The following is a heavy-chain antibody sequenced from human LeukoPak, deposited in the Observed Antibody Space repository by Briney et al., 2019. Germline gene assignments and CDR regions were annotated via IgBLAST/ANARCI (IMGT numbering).Heavy chain of an antibody. CDR2: IYYSGST. CDR1: GGSISSSSYY. Sequence: PSETLSLTCTVSGGSISSSSYYWGWICQPPGKGLEWIGSIYYSGSTYYNPSLKSRVTISVDTSKNQFSLKLSSVTAADTAVYYCARAGGYYDSSGYTNFDYWGQGTLVTVSS. V-gene: IGHV4-39*01. D-gene: IGHD3-22*01. J-gene: IGHJ4*02. CDR3: ARAGGYYDSSGYTNFDY.